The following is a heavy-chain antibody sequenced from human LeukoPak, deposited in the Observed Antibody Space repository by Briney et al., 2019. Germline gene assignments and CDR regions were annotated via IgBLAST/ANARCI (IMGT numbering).Heavy chain of an antibody. CDR1: GFTFSSYS. CDR3: GRGHSGLDY. J-gene: IGHJ4*02. D-gene: IGHD3/OR15-3a*01. CDR2: ISSSSSTI. Sequence: GWSLRLSCAASGFTFSSYSMNWVRQAPGKGLEWVSYISSSSSTIYYADSVKGRFTISRDNAKKSLFLQMNSLRAEDTAVYYCGRGHSGLDYWGRGTLVTVSA. V-gene: IGHV3-48*01.